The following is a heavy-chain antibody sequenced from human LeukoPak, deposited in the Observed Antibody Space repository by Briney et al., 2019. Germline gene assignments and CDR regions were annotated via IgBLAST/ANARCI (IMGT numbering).Heavy chain of an antibody. CDR3: ARAYQSRDAM. V-gene: IGHV4-59*01. J-gene: IGHJ3*01. CDR2: IYYSGST. D-gene: IGHD5-24*01. Sequence: SETLSLTCTVSGGSIRSYYWSWIRQPPGKGLEWIGYIYYSGSTNYNPSLKSRVSISVDTSKNQFSLKLSSVTAADTAVYYCARAYQSRDAMWGQGTTVTVSS. CDR1: GGSIRSYY.